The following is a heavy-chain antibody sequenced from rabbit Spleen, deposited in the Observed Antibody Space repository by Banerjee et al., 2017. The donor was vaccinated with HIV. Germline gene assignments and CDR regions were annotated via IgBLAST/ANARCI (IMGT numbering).Heavy chain of an antibody. Sequence: QSLEESGGDLVKPGASLTLSCKVSGFDFSSYYMTWVRQAPGKGLEWTGYIDPVFGNTYYASWVNGRFTISSDNAQNTVDLQMNSLTAADTATYFCARAANTWYGLNLWGPGTLVTVS. CDR3: ARAANTWYGLNL. CDR1: GFDFSSYY. J-gene: IGHJ4*01. V-gene: IGHV1S7*01. D-gene: IGHD1-1*01. CDR2: IDPVFGNT.